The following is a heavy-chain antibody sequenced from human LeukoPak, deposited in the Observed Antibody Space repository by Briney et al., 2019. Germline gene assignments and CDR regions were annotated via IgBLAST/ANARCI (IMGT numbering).Heavy chain of an antibody. V-gene: IGHV3-23*01. CDR3: ARDPGTVTGAPFYFDY. CDR2: ISASGGST. CDR1: GFRFNNYA. Sequence: GGSLRLSCAASGFRFNNYAMNWVRLAPGKGLEWVSLISASGGSTHYADSVKGRFAISRDNSKNTLSLQMNSLRVEDTAVYYCARDPGTVTGAPFYFDYWGQGTLVTVSS. D-gene: IGHD6-19*01. J-gene: IGHJ4*02.